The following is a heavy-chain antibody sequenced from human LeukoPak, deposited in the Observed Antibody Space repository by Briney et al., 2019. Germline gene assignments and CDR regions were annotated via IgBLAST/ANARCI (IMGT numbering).Heavy chain of an antibody. D-gene: IGHD2-21*01. Sequence: SQTLSLTRTVSGDSFRNMYYIWGSGPQTPGRGPWRVGNTKYTVQVSVTPSLRSRVTMSIDTSNNQFSLKLISVTAADTSLYYCSRHMWQPRSDPQDLWGQGILVTVSS. J-gene: IGHJ5*02. V-gene: IGHV4-39*01. CDR1: GDSFRNMYYI. CDR3: SRHMWQPRSDPQDL. CDR2: TKYTVQV.